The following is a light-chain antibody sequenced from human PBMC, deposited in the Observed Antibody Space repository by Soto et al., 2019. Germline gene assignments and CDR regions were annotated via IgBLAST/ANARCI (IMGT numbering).Light chain of an antibody. J-gene: IGKJ1*01. V-gene: IGKV1-5*01. CDR2: DAS. Sequence: DIQMTQSPSTLSASVGDRVTITCRASQSISSWLAWYQQKPGKAPKLLIHDASSLESGVPSRFSGSGSGTEFTLTISSLQPDDFATYYCQQYNSYSTWTFGQGTKVDIK. CDR3: QQYNSYSTWT. CDR1: QSISSW.